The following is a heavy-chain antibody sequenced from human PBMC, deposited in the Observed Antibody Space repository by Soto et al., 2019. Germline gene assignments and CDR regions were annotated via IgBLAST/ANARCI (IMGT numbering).Heavy chain of an antibody. Sequence: QVQLVESGGGVVQPGRSLRLSCAASGFNFSSYGMHWVRQAPGKGLEWVAVISYDGDKKHYAVSVKGRFTISRDNSKNTLYLQMNSLRTEDTAVYYCANVDVGSYGMDVWGQGTTVTVSS. CDR1: GFNFSSYG. CDR2: ISYDGDKK. J-gene: IGHJ6*02. V-gene: IGHV3-30*18. D-gene: IGHD5-12*01. CDR3: ANVDVGSYGMDV.